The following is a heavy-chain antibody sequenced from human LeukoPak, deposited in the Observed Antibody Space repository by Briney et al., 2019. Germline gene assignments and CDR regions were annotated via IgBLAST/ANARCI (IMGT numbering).Heavy chain of an antibody. CDR3: AKDKMVRGGGYSPDY. CDR2: ISGSGSGGST. D-gene: IGHD3-10*01. Sequence: GGSLRLSCAASGFTFSSSAMSWVRQAPGKGLEWVSNISGSGSGGSTYYADSVKGRFTISRDNSKNTLYLQMNSLRAEDTAVYYCAKDKMVRGGGYSPDYWGQGTLVTVSS. V-gene: IGHV3-23*01. J-gene: IGHJ4*02. CDR1: GFTFSSSA.